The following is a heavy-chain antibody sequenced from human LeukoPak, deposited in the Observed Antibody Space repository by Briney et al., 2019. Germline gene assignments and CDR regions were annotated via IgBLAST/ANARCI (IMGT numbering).Heavy chain of an antibody. CDR2: IHYNGNT. J-gene: IGHJ4*02. D-gene: IGHD1-26*01. CDR3: ARHISSGGTYTHFDY. V-gene: IGHV4-59*08. Sequence: PSETLSLTCTVSGGSINGNYWSWLRQPPGKGLEWIGYIHYNGNTNYNPSLESRVTMSLDTSKNQVFLKLNSVTAADTAVYYCARHISSGGTYTHFDYWGQGTLVTVSS. CDR1: GGSINGNY.